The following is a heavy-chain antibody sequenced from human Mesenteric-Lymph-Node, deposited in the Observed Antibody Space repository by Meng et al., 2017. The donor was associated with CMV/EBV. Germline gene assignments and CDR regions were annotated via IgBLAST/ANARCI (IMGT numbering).Heavy chain of an antibody. CDR1: GFIFSNYW. V-gene: IGHV3-74*01. D-gene: IGHD3-16*01. Sequence: GESLKISCAASGFIFSNYWMYWVRQAPGKGLVWVSRTNTDGSSTNYADSVKGRFTISRDNAKNTVYLQMNSLGAEDTAVYYCARDSRGSAYPVFDLWGRGTLVTVSS. CDR3: ARDSRGSAYPVFDL. CDR2: TNTDGSST. J-gene: IGHJ2*01.